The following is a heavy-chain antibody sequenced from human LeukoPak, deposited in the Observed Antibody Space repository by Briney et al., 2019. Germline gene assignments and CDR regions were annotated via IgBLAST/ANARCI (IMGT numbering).Heavy chain of an antibody. Sequence: ASVKVSCKASGYTLISYDINWVRQATGQGLEWMGWMNPNSGNTGYAQKFQGRVTMTRNTSISTAYMELSSLRSEDTDVYHCARPLMGSSSSRRWFDPWGQGTLVTVSS. CDR3: ARPLMGSSSSRRWFDP. CDR1: GYTLISYD. V-gene: IGHV1-8*01. CDR2: MNPNSGNT. J-gene: IGHJ5*02. D-gene: IGHD6-6*01.